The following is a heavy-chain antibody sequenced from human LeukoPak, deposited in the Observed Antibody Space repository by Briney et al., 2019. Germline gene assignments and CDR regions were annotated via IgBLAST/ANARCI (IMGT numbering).Heavy chain of an antibody. CDR1: GVTFSSYA. V-gene: IGHV3-23*01. D-gene: IGHD3-22*01. J-gene: IGHJ3*02. CDR2: ISGSGGST. Sequence: GGSLRLSCAASGVTFSSYAMSWGRRPPGKGLEWVSAISGSGGSTYYADSSKGRLTIPRDNSKNTLYLQMNSLRAEDTAVYYCARAMMNGNNAFDMWGQGTMVTVSS. CDR3: ARAMMNGNNAFDM.